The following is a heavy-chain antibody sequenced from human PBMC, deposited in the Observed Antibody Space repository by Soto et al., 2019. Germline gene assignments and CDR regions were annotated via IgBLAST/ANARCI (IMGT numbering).Heavy chain of an antibody. Sequence: QVQLQESGPGLVKASQTLSLTCTLSGASVSSAEHYWSWIRQPPGKGLEWIGYTYYIGGSYYNALLTRRVSISVDTSQNQFSLKLTSVTAADTAVYYCARLSGYDPAGAADKWGPGILVSVSS. V-gene: IGHV4-30-4*01. CDR1: GASVSSAEHY. J-gene: IGHJ4*02. D-gene: IGHD5-12*01. CDR2: TYYIGGS. CDR3: ARLSGYDPAGAADK.